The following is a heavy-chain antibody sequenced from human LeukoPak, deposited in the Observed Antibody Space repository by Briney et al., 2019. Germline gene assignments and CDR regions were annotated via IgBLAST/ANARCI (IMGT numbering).Heavy chain of an antibody. CDR3: ARLKLGYWYFDL. CDR1: GFTFSDYY. J-gene: IGHJ2*01. D-gene: IGHD7-27*01. Sequence: GGTLRLSCAASGFTFSDYYMSWIRQVPGKGLEWVSYIGLTDTTIYYADSLKGRFAISRDNAKNSLYLHTHSLRAEDTAIYYCARLKLGYWYFDLWGRGTLLTVSS. CDR2: IGLTDTTI. V-gene: IGHV3-11*01.